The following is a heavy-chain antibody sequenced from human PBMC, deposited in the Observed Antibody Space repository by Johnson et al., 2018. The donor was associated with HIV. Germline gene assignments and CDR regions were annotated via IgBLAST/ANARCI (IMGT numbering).Heavy chain of an antibody. V-gene: IGHV3-30*04. Sequence: QVQLVESGGGVVQPGRSLRLSCAASGFTFSSYAMHWVRQAPGKGLEWVAVISYDGSNKYYADSMKGRFTISRDNSKNTLYMQMNSLRTEDTAVYYCAREGGGTLVLGDEGAFDVWGQGTMVSVSS. CDR1: GFTFSSYA. CDR3: AREGGGTLVLGDEGAFDV. D-gene: IGHD3-10*01. J-gene: IGHJ3*01. CDR2: ISYDGSNK.